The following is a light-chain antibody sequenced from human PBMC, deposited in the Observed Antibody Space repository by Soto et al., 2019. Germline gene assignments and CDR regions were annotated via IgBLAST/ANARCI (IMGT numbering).Light chain of an antibody. CDR2: DVS. J-gene: IGLJ1*01. Sequence: QSVLAQPRSVSGSPGQSVTISCTGTSSDFGGYNYVSWYQHHPGKAPKLMIYDVSERPSGVPDRFSGSKSGNTASLTISGLQAEDETDYYCFSYTSSGTYVFGTGTKVTVL. V-gene: IGLV2-11*01. CDR3: FSYTSSGTYV. CDR1: SSDFGGYNY.